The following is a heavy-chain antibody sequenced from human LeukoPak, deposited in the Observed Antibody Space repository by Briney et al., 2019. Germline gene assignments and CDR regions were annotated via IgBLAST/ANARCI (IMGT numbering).Heavy chain of an antibody. Sequence: ASVKVSCKTSGYTFTGYHLHWVRQAPGQGLEWMGSINPNSGFTNYAQRFQGRVTMTRDTSISTVYMELSRLTSDDTAVYSCARGGSSWYKFDYWGQGTLVTVSS. J-gene: IGHJ4*02. V-gene: IGHV1-2*02. CDR2: INPNSGFT. CDR3: ARGGSSWYKFDY. D-gene: IGHD6-13*01. CDR1: GYTFTGYH.